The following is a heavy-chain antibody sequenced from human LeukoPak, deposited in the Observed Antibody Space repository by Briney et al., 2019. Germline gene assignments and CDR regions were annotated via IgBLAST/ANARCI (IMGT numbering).Heavy chain of an antibody. J-gene: IGHJ1*01. CDR3: ARVSSGWYQDGAEYFQH. D-gene: IGHD6-19*01. V-gene: IGHV1-8*01. CDR1: GYTFTSYD. Sequence: ASVKVSCKASGYTFTSYDINWVRQATGQGLEWMGWMNPNSGNTGYAQKFQGRVTMTRNTSISTAYMELSSLRSEDTAVYYCARVSSGWYQDGAEYFQHWGQGTLVTVSS. CDR2: MNPNSGNT.